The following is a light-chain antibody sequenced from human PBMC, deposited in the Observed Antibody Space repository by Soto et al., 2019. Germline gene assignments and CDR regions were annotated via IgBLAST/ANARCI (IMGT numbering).Light chain of an antibody. J-gene: IGKJ1*01. CDR2: GAS. CDR3: QQYGSSPGT. CDR1: QSVTSNY. Sequence: TVLTQSPGTLSLSPGERATLSCRASQSVTSNYLAWYQQKPGQAPRLLIFGASIRDTGIPDSFSGSGSGTDFTLTISRLEPEDFAVYYCQQYGSSPGTFGQGTKVDIK. V-gene: IGKV3-20*01.